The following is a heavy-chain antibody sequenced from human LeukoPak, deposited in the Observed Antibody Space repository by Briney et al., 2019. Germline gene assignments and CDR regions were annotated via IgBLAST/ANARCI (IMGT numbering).Heavy chain of an antibody. J-gene: IGHJ2*01. CDR3: AKTAVSYSSGWPNWYFDL. CDR1: GFTFSSYG. D-gene: IGHD6-19*01. Sequence: GESLKISCAASGFTFSSYGMHWVRQAPGKGLEWVAFIRYDGSNKYYADSVKGRFTISRDNSKNTLYLQMNSLRAEDTAVYYCAKTAVSYSSGWPNWYFDLWGRGTLVTVSS. V-gene: IGHV3-30*02. CDR2: IRYDGSNK.